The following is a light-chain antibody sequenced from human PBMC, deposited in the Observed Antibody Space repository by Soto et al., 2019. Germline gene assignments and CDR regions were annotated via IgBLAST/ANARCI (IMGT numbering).Light chain of an antibody. CDR3: QHSYSTPPIT. J-gene: IGKJ5*01. Sequence: DIQMTQSPSSLSVSVGDRVIITCRASQSISSYLNWYQQKPGKAPKLLIYAASSLQSGVPSRFSGSGSGTDFTLTISSLQPEDFATYYCQHSYSTPPITFGQGTRLEI. V-gene: IGKV1-39*01. CDR1: QSISSY. CDR2: AAS.